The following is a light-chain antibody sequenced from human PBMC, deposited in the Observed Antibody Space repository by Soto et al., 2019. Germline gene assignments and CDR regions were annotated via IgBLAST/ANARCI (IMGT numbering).Light chain of an antibody. Sequence: DIQMTQSPSTLSGSVGDRVTITCRASQTISSWLAWYQQKPGKAPKLLIYKASTLKSGVPSRFSGSGSGTEFTLTISSLQPDDFATYYCQHYNSYSEACGHGTKVDIK. V-gene: IGKV1-5*03. CDR2: KAS. J-gene: IGKJ1*01. CDR3: QHYNSYSEA. CDR1: QTISSW.